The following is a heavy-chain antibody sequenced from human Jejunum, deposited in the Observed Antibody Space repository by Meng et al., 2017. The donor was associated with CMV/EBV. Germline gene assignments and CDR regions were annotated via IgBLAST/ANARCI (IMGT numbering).Heavy chain of an antibody. J-gene: IGHJ4*02. CDR3: ASHRGGQWPVSNY. CDR1: GGSISSNSYY. Sequence: VSGGSISSNSYYWGWIRQPPGKGLEWIGSIYYSGNTYYNPSLKSRVTISVDTSKNQFSLRLNSVTAADTAVYYCASHRGGQWPVSNYWGQGTLVTVSS. D-gene: IGHD6-19*01. CDR2: IYYSGNT. V-gene: IGHV4-39*07.